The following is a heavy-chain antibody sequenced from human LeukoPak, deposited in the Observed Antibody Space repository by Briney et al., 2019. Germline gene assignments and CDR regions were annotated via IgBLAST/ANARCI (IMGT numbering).Heavy chain of an antibody. J-gene: IGHJ4*02. CDR3: ARLTSGLRYFDWPLGRRKYKKDYYFDY. Sequence: GGSLRLSCAASGFTFSSYAMSWVRQAPGKGLEWVSAISGSGGSTYYADSVKGRFTISRDNSKNTLYLQMNSLRAEDTAVYYCARLTSGLRYFDWPLGRRKYKKDYYFDYWGQGTLVTVSS. CDR1: GFTFSSYA. D-gene: IGHD3-9*01. V-gene: IGHV3-23*01. CDR2: ISGSGGST.